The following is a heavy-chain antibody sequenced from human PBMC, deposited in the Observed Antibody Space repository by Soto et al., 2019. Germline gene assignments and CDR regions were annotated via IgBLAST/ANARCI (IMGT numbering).Heavy chain of an antibody. Sequence: ASVKVSCKASGYTFTSYGISWVRQAPGQGLEWMGWISAYNGNTNYAQKLQGRVTMTTDTSTSTAYMELRSLRSDDTAVYYCARVFCSGGSCAAFDIWDQGTMVTVSS. CDR2: ISAYNGNT. J-gene: IGHJ3*02. CDR3: ARVFCSGGSCAAFDI. V-gene: IGHV1-18*01. CDR1: GYTFTSYG. D-gene: IGHD2-15*01.